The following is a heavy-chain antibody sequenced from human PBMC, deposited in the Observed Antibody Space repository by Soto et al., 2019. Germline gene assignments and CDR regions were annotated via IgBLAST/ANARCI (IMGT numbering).Heavy chain of an antibody. CDR1: GFTFNNYA. CDR2: ISAGGDST. Sequence: GGSLRLSCAASGFTFNNYAMSWVRLAAGTGLDWVSAISAGGDSTYYAGSVKGRFTISRDNSKNTLYLQMNSLRAEDTAVYYCARDTSPYGGHDAFDIWGQGTMVTVSS. J-gene: IGHJ3*02. CDR3: ARDTSPYGGHDAFDI. D-gene: IGHD4-17*01. V-gene: IGHV3-23*01.